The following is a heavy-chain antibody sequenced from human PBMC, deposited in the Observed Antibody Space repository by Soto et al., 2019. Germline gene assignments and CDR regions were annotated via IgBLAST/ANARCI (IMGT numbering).Heavy chain of an antibody. D-gene: IGHD6-19*01. CDR2: INAGNGNT. CDR1: GYTFTSYA. J-gene: IGHJ4*02. CDR3: ARSPGIAVADY. Sequence: QVQLVQSGAEEKKPGASVKVSCKASGYTFTSYAMHWVRQAPGQRLEWMGWINAGNGNTKYSQKFQGRVTITRDTSASKAYMELSRLRSEDTAMYYCARSPGIAVADYWGQGTLVTVSS. V-gene: IGHV1-3*05.